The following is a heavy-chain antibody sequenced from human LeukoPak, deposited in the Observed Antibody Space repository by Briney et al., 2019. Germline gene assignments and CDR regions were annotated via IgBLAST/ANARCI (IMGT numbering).Heavy chain of an antibody. CDR2: ISWNSGSI. Sequence: PGRSLRLSCAASGFTFDDYAMHWVRQAPGKGLEWVSGISWNSGSIGYADSLKGRFTISRDNAKNSLYLQMNSLKAEDTAFYYCAKVTYLRCFGSQTERGLGCGPAARGGFFDLWGRGTLVTVPS. CDR1: GFTFDDYA. J-gene: IGHJ2*01. D-gene: IGHD3-10*01. CDR3: AKVTYLRCFGSQTERGLGCGPAARGGFFDL. V-gene: IGHV3-9*01.